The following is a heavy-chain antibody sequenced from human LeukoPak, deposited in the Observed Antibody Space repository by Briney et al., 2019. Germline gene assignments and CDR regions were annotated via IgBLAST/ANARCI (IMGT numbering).Heavy chain of an antibody. D-gene: IGHD5-18*01. V-gene: IGHV3-66*01. CDR2: IYSGGRT. Sequence: GGSLRLSCAASGFTVSSNYMSWVRQAPGKGLEWVSVIYSGGRTDYADSVKGRFTISRDNSKNTLYLQMNSLRAEDTAVYYCARGVIQLWSYYFDYWGQGTLVTVSS. J-gene: IGHJ4*02. CDR1: GFTVSSNY. CDR3: ARGVIQLWSYYFDY.